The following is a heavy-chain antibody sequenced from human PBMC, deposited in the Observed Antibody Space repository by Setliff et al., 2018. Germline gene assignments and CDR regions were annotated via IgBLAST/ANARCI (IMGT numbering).Heavy chain of an antibody. CDR1: GYTFTKYP. CDR2: INTKTGNP. Sequence: ASVKVSCKASGYTFTKYPINWVRQAPGQGLEWMGWINTKTGNPTYAQAFRGRLVFSLDTSVSTAYLQISSLKAEDTAVYYCARASRFGTVKWRGDYYMDVWGKGTTVTVSS. V-gene: IGHV7-4-1*02. CDR3: ARASRFGTVKWRGDYYMDV. J-gene: IGHJ6*03. D-gene: IGHD3-10*01.